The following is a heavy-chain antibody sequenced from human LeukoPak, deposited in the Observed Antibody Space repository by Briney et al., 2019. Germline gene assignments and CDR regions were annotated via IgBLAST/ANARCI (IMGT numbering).Heavy chain of an antibody. D-gene: IGHD3-10*01. CDR2: ISYDGGNK. CDR3: ARDYYGSGTIDY. CDR1: RFTFSNYA. Sequence: PGGSLRLSCAASRFTFSNYAMHWVRQAPGKGLEWVALISYDGGNKYYADSVKGRFTISRDNSKNTLYLQMNSLRAEDTAVYYCARDYYGSGTIDYWGQGTLVTVSS. V-gene: IGHV3-30*14. J-gene: IGHJ4*02.